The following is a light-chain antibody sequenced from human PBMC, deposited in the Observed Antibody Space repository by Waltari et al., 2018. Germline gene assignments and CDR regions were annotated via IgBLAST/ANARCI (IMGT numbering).Light chain of an antibody. J-gene: IGKJ1*01. V-gene: IGKV1-6*02. CDR3: LQDYIYPRT. Sequence: AIQLTQSPSSLSASVGDKVTITCRASPGIRVYLAWYQQKPGKAPKLLIYGASSLQSGVPSRFSGGASGSDFTLTISSLQPEDSATYYCLQDYIYPRTFGQGTKVELK. CDR1: PGIRVY. CDR2: GAS.